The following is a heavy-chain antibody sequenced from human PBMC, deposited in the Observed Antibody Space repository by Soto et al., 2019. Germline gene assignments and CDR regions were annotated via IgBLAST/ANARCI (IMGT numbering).Heavy chain of an antibody. J-gene: IGHJ4*02. D-gene: IGHD1-26*01. CDR1: GGTFSSYA. Sequence: GASVKVSCKASGGTFSSYAISWVRQAPGQGLEWMGGIIPIFGTANYAQKFQGRVTITADESTSTAYMELSSLRSEDTAVYYCAREGIGIVGAFHFDYWGQGTLVTVSS. V-gene: IGHV1-69*13. CDR2: IIPIFGTA. CDR3: AREGIGIVGAFHFDY.